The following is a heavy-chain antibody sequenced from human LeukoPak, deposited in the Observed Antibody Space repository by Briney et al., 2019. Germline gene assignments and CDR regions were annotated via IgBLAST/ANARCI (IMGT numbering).Heavy chain of an antibody. CDR1: GGTFSSYA. CDR3: ARDSSSGLCDY. D-gene: IGHD3-22*01. Sequence: SVKVSCKASGGTFSSYAISWVRQAPGQGLEWMGRIIPILGIANYAQKFQGRVTITADKSTSTAYMELSSLRSEDTAVYYCARDSSSGLCDYWGQGTLVTVSS. V-gene: IGHV1-69*04. CDR2: IIPILGIA. J-gene: IGHJ4*02.